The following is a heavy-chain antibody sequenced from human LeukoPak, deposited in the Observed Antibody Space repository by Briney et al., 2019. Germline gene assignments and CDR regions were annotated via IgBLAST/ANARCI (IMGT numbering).Heavy chain of an antibody. CDR3: ARTSITMISNPGAFDI. D-gene: IGHD3-22*01. J-gene: IGHJ3*02. Sequence: PSETLSLTCTVSGGSISSYYWSWIRQPPGKGLEWIGYIYYSGSTNYNPSLKSRVTISVDTSKNQFSLKLSSVTAADTAVYYCARTSITMISNPGAFDIWGQGTMVTVSS. CDR1: GGSISSYY. CDR2: IYYSGST. V-gene: IGHV4-59*01.